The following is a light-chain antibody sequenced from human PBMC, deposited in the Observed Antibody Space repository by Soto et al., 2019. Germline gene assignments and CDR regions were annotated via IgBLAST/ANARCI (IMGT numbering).Light chain of an antibody. J-gene: IGLJ1*01. CDR1: SSDVGVYNY. CDR2: EVN. CDR3: YSYAGSHNV. Sequence: QSVLTQPPSASGAPGPSVTLSCTGTSSDVGVYNYVSCYQQHAGRAPILMIYEVNKRPSGVPYRFSGSKSGDTASLTVSGLQAEDEDDYYCYSYAGSHNVFGTGTKLTVI. V-gene: IGLV2-8*01.